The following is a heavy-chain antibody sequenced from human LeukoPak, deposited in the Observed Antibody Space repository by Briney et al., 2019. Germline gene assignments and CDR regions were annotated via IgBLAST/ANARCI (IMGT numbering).Heavy chain of an antibody. CDR3: ARAPSEIGGYYPEYFRH. CDR2: IKSDGST. Sequence: GRSLRLSCAASGFTFSSYWMHWVRQAPGKGLVWVSRIKSDGSTNYADSVKGRFTISRDNAKNTLSLQMNSLRAEDTGVYYCARAPSEIGGYYPEYFRHWGQETLVTVSS. CDR1: GFTFSSYW. D-gene: IGHD3-22*01. V-gene: IGHV3-74*01. J-gene: IGHJ1*01.